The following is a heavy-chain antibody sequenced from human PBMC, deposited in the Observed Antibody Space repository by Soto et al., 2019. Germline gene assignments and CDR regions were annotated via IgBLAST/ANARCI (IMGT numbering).Heavy chain of an antibody. D-gene: IGHD5-18*01. V-gene: IGHV1-69*06. Sequence: SVNVSCKASGGTFSSYAITWVRQGPGQPREWMGGIIPIFGTANYAQKFQGRVTITADKTTSTAYMELSSLRSEDTAVYYCARDSQLWLPYYYYSGMDVWGQGTTVTVSS. CDR3: ARDSQLWLPYYYYSGMDV. J-gene: IGHJ6*02. CDR1: GGTFSSYA. CDR2: IIPIFGTA.